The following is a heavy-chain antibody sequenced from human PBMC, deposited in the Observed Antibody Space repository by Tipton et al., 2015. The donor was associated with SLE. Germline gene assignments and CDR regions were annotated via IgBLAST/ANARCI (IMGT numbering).Heavy chain of an antibody. CDR1: GYTFTGSY. CDR3: ARDPNLVR. V-gene: IGHV1-2*02. D-gene: IGHD1-1*01. Sequence: QLVQSGAEVKKPGASVKVSCKASGYTFTGSYIHWVRQAPGQGLEWMGWIIPNSGDTNYAQKFQGRVTMTRDTSISTAYMEVSRLTSDDTAVYFCARDPNLVRWGQGTLVTVSS. CDR2: IIPNSGDT. J-gene: IGHJ4*02.